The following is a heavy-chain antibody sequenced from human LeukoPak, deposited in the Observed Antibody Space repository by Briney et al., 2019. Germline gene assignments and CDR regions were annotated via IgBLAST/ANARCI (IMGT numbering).Heavy chain of an antibody. CDR1: GFTFSSYS. V-gene: IGHV3-21*01. J-gene: IGHJ4*02. CDR2: ISSSRNYI. Sequence: GGSLRLSCAASGFTFSSYSMNWVRQAPGKGLEWVSYISSSRNYIFYADSVKGRFTISRDNAKNSLYLQMNSLRAEDTAVYYCARDSGTTVGYFDYWGQGTLVTVS. CDR3: ARDSGTTVGYFDY. D-gene: IGHD4-23*01.